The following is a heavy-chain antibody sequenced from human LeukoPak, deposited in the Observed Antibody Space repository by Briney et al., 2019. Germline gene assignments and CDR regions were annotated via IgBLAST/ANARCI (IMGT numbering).Heavy chain of an antibody. CDR1: GGSISSGSYY. Sequence: SSETLSPTCTVSGGSISSGSYYCGWIRQPPGKGLEWIGSIYHSGNTYYNPSLKSRVTLSVDTSKNQFSLKLSSVTAADTAVYYCAGSNYDNWFDPWGQGTLVSVSS. CDR3: AGSNYDNWFDP. V-gene: IGHV4-39*01. CDR2: IYHSGNT. J-gene: IGHJ5*02. D-gene: IGHD3-10*01.